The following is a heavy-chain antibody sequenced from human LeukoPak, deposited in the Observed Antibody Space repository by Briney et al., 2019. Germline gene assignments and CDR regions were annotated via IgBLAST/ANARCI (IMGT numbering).Heavy chain of an antibody. CDR3: ARRNYYDSSGYYYFDY. CDR1: GYTFTSYD. D-gene: IGHD3-22*01. V-gene: IGHV1-8*01. CDR2: MNPNSGNT. Sequence: ASVKVSCKASGYTFTSYDIHWVRQATGQGLEWMGWMNPNSGNTGYAQKFQGRVTMTRNTSISTAYMELSSLRSEDTAVYYCARRNYYDSSGYYYFDYWGQGTLVTVSS. J-gene: IGHJ4*02.